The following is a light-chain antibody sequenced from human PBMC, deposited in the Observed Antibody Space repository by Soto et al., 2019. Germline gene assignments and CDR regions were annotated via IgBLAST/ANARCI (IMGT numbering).Light chain of an antibody. CDR2: AAS. CDR3: QQYGSSSYT. J-gene: IGKJ2*01. CDR1: QSISSSY. V-gene: IGKV3-20*01. Sequence: EIVLTQSPGTLSLSPGERATLSCRASQSISSSYLAWYQQKPRQAPRLLIYAASSRSTRIPDRFSGSGSGTDFTLTISRLEPEDFAVYYCQQYGSSSYTFGQGTQLEIK.